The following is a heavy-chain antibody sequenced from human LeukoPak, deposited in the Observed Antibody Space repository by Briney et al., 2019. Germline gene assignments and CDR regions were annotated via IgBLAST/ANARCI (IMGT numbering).Heavy chain of an antibody. CDR2: IVVGSGNT. Sequence: SVWVSCKDSGFTFTSSAMQWVRQARGQRLEWIGWIVVGSGNTNYAQKFQERVTITRDMSTSTAYMELSSLRSEDTAVYYCAAAASSGYYYWFDPWGQGTPCTVSS. V-gene: IGHV1-58*02. J-gene: IGHJ5*02. D-gene: IGHD3-22*01. CDR1: GFTFTSSA. CDR3: AAAASSGYYYWFDP.